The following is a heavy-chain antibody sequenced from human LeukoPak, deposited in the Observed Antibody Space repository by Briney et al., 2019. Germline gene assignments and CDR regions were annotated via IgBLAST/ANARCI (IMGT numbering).Heavy chain of an antibody. CDR3: AKDQGTTVTSFDY. CDR1: GFTFDDYG. Sequence: GGSLRLSCAASGFTFDDYGMSWVRQAPGKGLEWVSGINWNGDSTGYADSVKGRFTISRDNSKNTLYLQMNSLRAEDTAVYYCAKDQGTTVTSFDYWGQGTLVTVSS. CDR2: INWNGDST. J-gene: IGHJ4*02. V-gene: IGHV3-20*04. D-gene: IGHD4-17*01.